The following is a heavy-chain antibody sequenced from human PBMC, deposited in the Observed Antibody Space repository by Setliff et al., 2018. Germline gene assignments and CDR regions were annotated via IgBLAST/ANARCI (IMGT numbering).Heavy chain of an antibody. V-gene: IGHV1-69*06. D-gene: IGHD3-3*01. J-gene: IGHJ3*02. CDR1: GGTFSSYD. CDR3: AISTIFGVVSPTPDAFDI. CDR2: IIPIFGTA. Sequence: RASVKVSCKASGGTFSSYDISWVRQAPGQGLEWMGRIIPIFGTASYAQKFQGRVTITADKSTSTAYMELSRLRSEDTAVYYCAISTIFGVVSPTPDAFDIWGQGTMVTVSS.